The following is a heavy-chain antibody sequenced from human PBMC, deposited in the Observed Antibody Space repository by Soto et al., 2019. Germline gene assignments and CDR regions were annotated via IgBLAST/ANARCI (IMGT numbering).Heavy chain of an antibody. Sequence: SETLSLTCTVSGGSISSSNYYWGWIRQPPGKGLEWIGSIYHSGNTCYNPSLKSRVTISVDTSKNQFSLKLSSVTAADTAVYYCARDEAQDYYYGMDVWGQGTTVTVSS. CDR2: IYHSGNT. CDR3: ARDEAQDYYYGMDV. V-gene: IGHV4-39*02. CDR1: GGSISSSNYY. J-gene: IGHJ6*02.